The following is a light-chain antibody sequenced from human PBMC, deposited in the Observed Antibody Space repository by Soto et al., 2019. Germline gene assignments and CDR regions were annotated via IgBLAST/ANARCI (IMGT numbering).Light chain of an antibody. CDR3: QQYNSWLWT. CDR2: GAS. V-gene: IGKV3D-15*01. Sequence: EIVMTQSPATLSVSPWERATLSCRASQSVGSNLAWYQQKPGQAPRLLIYGASNRATGIPDRFSGSGSGTDFTLTISRLEPEDFAVYYCQQYNSWLWTFGQGTKVDIK. CDR1: QSVGSN. J-gene: IGKJ1*01.